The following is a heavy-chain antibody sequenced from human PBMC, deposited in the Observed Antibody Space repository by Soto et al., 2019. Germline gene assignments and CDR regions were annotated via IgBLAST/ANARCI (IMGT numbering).Heavy chain of an antibody. V-gene: IGHV4-31*03. D-gene: IGHD3-9*01. CDR1: GGSIRSGGYY. J-gene: IGHJ3*02. CDR2: IYYSGTT. CDR3: ARDTTGYDAFDI. Sequence: QVQLQESGPGLVKPSQTLSLTCTVSGGSIRSGGYYWSWIRQHPGKGLEWIGYIYYSGTTYYNPSLKSRVTISGDTSKNQFSLKLSSVTAADTAVYSCARDTTGYDAFDIWGQGTMVTVSS.